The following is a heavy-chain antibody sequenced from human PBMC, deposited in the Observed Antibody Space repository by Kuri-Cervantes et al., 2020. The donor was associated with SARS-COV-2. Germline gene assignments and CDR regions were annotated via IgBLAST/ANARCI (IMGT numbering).Heavy chain of an antibody. CDR1: GYTFTGYY. D-gene: IGHD2-2*02. V-gene: IGHV1-2*02. CDR2: INPNSGGT. J-gene: IGHJ5*02. CDR3: ASRGCSSTSCYTYRFDP. Sequence: ASVKVSCKASGYTFTGYYMHWVRQAPGQGLEWMGWINPNSGGTNYAQKFQGRVTMTRDTSISTAYMELSRLRSDDTAVYYCASRGCSSTSCYTYRFDPWGQGTLVTVSS.